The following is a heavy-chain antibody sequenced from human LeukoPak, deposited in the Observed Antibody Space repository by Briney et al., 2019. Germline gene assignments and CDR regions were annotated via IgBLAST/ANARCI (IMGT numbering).Heavy chain of an antibody. CDR2: IRGGSDFI. CDR1: GFTFRDYS. V-gene: IGHV3-23*01. Sequence: PGGSLRLSCAASGFTFRDYSMTWVRQAPGKGLEWVSSIRGGSDFIYHADSVKGRFTISRDNSKNTLYLQMNSLRAEDTAVYYCAKYCSSTSCFPAFRDYWGQGTLVTVSS. D-gene: IGHD2-2*01. J-gene: IGHJ4*02. CDR3: AKYCSSTSCFPAFRDY.